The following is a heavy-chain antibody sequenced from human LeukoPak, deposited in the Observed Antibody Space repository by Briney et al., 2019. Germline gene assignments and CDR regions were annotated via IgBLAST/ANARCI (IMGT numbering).Heavy chain of an antibody. D-gene: IGHD3-10*01. V-gene: IGHV3-7*01. J-gene: IGHJ4*02. CDR1: RFTLSNYW. Sequence: GGSLRLSCAASRFTLSNYWMSWVRQAPGKGLEWVANIKQDGSEKYYVDSVKGRFTISRDNAKNSLYLQMNSLRAEDTAVYYCARVRGSGSYEGNFDHWGQGTLVTVSS. CDR2: IKQDGSEK. CDR3: ARVRGSGSYEGNFDH.